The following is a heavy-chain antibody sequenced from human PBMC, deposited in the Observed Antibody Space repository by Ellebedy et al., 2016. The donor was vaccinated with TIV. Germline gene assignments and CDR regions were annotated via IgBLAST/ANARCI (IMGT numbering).Heavy chain of an antibody. CDR2: ISSSGDHG. CDR3: ARETGMDV. V-gene: IGHV3-21*01. D-gene: IGHD3-9*01. J-gene: IGHJ6*02. CDR1: GFTFSNYI. Sequence: PGGSLRLSCAASGFTFSNYIMNWVLQAPGKGLEWVSSISSSGDHGYYADSVKGRFTMSRDNAENSVYLKMNSLRDDDTAVYYCARETGMDVWGQGTTVIVSS.